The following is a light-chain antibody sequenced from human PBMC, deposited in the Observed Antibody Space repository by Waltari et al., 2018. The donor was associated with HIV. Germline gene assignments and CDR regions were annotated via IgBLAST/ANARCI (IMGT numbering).Light chain of an antibody. V-gene: IGKV1-39*01. CDR2: ATS. CDR3: QQSYSTPFT. Sequence: DIQMTQSPSSLSASVGDTVTITCWASQSISRYLNWYRQRPGKAPNLLIYATSSLQSGVPSRFGGSGSGTDFTLTITSLQPEDFATYYCQQSYSTPFTFGPGTKVDV. CDR1: QSISRY. J-gene: IGKJ3*01.